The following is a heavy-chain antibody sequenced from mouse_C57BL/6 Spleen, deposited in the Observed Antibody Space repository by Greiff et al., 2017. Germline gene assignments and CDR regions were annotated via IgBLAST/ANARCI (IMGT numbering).Heavy chain of an antibody. CDR1: GYTFTDYY. CDR3: AGDYGDHCWAVDD. D-gene: IGHD1-1*01. J-gene: IGHJ1*03. V-gene: IGHV1-19*01. Sequence: EVQLQQSGAVLVKPGASVKMSCKASGYTFTDYYMNWVKPSPGQSLEWIGVINPYHGGTSYNQKFKGTAPLTVDKSSSTAYMELNSRTSEDSAVDYCAGDYGDHCWAVDDWGKGTTVTVSS. CDR2: INPYHGGT.